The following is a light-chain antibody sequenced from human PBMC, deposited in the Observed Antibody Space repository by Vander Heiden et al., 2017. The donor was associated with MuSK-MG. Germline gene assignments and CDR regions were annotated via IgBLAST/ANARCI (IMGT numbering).Light chain of an antibody. Sequence: QSVLTQPPPVSGAPGQRVTLPCPGRSPNIGAGYHVHWYQQLPGTAPKLLIYGNSNRPSGVPDRFSGSKSGTSASLAITGLQAEDEADYYCQSYDSSRSGSRVFGGGTKLTVL. CDR2: GNS. CDR3: QSYDSSRSGSRV. J-gene: IGLJ2*01. CDR1: SPNIGAGYH. V-gene: IGLV1-40*01.